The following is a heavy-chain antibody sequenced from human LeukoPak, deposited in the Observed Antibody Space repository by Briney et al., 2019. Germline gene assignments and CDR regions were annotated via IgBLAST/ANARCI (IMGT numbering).Heavy chain of an antibody. Sequence: PSETLSLTCTVSGGSISSYYWSWIRQPAGKGLEWIGRIYTSGSTNYNPSLKSRVTMSVDTSKNQFSLKLSSVTAADTAVYYCARTQCVYDSSGYCYWYFDLWGRGTLVTVSS. CDR3: ARTQCVYDSSGYCYWYFDL. V-gene: IGHV4-4*07. CDR2: IYTSGST. D-gene: IGHD3-22*01. J-gene: IGHJ2*01. CDR1: GGSISSYY.